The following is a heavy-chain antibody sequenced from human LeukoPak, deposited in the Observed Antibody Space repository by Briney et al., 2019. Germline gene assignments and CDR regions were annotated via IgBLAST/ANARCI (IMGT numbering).Heavy chain of an antibody. CDR1: GFTFSDYF. CDR2: ISSSGSTI. CDR3: ARERYCSSSSCSRNYYMDV. V-gene: IGHV3-11*01. Sequence: GGSLRLSCAASGFTFSDYFMSWIRQAPEKGLEWVSYISSSGSTIYFADSVKGRFTISRDNAKNSLYLQMNSLRAEDTAVYYCARERYCSSSSCSRNYYMDVWGKGTTVTVSS. D-gene: IGHD2-2*01. J-gene: IGHJ6*03.